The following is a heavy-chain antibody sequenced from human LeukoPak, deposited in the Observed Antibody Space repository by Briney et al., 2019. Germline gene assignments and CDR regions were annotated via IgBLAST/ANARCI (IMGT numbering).Heavy chain of an antibody. CDR1: GFTFRSHA. CDR2: IYENGGTT. CDR3: EKELRGYSFGEH. J-gene: IGHJ1*01. V-gene: IGHV3-23*01. Sequence: GGSLRLSCVGSGFTFRSHAMSWVRQAPEKGLEFVSGIYENGGTTYYADSVKGRFTISRDNSKNMLYLQMNSLRAEDTAVYYCEKELRGYSFGEHWGQGILVTVSS. D-gene: IGHD5-18*01.